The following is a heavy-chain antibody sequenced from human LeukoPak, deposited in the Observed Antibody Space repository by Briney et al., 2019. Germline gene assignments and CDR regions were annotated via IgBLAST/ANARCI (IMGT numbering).Heavy chain of an antibody. CDR3: AKSGGYSYGPEKYFDS. Sequence: PGGSLRLSCAASGFTFSSYAMSWVRQAPGKGLEWVSAISGSGGSTYYADSVKGRFTISRDNSKNTLYLQMNSLRAEDTAVYYCAKSGGYSYGPEKYFDSWGQGSLVTVSS. D-gene: IGHD5-18*01. CDR2: ISGSGGST. V-gene: IGHV3-23*01. CDR1: GFTFSSYA. J-gene: IGHJ4*02.